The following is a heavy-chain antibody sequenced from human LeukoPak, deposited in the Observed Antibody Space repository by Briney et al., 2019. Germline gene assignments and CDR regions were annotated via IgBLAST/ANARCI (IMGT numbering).Heavy chain of an antibody. Sequence: PGGSLRLFCSASGFTFRRFSMLWVRQASGKGLQYVSGINYNGGSTHYADSVKGRFTISTDNSKNTLYLQLISPTADDKTVYYCVKDWVRGQGTLVTVSS. D-gene: IGHD3-16*01. V-gene: IGHV3-64D*06. CDR1: GFTFRRFS. CDR2: INYNGGST. J-gene: IGHJ4*02. CDR3: VKDWV.